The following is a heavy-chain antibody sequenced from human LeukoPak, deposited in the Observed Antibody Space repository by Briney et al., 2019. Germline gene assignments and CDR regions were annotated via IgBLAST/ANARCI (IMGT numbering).Heavy chain of an antibody. CDR2: INHSGST. CDR3: ARDTDYGYPGPFDY. Sequence: SETLSLTCAVYGGSFSGYYWSWIRQPPGKGLEWIGEINHSGSTNYNPSLKSRVTISVDTSTNQFSLRLSSVTAADTAVYYCARDTDYGYPGPFDYWGQGTLVTVPS. D-gene: IGHD5-18*01. CDR1: GGSFSGYY. V-gene: IGHV4-34*01. J-gene: IGHJ4*02.